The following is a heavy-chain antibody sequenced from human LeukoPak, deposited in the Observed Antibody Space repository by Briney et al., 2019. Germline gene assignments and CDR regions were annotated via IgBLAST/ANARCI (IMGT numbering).Heavy chain of an antibody. D-gene: IGHD2-2*01. CDR1: GGSLTGYF. Sequence: PSETLSLICTVSGGSLTGYFWSWIRQPPGKGLEWVGYVFYEGNTNYNPSLKSRVTTSVDTSKNQFSLRLNSVTAADTAVYYCVRQGTITYAYFDSWGQGVPVTVSS. CDR2: VFYEGNT. J-gene: IGHJ4*02. V-gene: IGHV4-59*08. CDR3: VRQGTITYAYFDS.